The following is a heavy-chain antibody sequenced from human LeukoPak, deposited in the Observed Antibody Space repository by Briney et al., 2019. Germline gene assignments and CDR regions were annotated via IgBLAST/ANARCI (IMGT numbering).Heavy chain of an antibody. CDR1: GGTFSSYA. CDR3: ARRVGRVVISDAFYI. V-gene: IGHV1-69*05. D-gene: IGHD3-10*01. CDR2: IIPIFGTA. J-gene: IGHJ3*02. Sequence: ASVKVSCKASGGTFSSYAISWVRQAPGQGLEWMGGIIPIFGTANYAQKFQGRVTITTDESTSTAYMELSSLRSEDTAVYYCARRVGRVVISDAFYIWDQGTMAIVSS.